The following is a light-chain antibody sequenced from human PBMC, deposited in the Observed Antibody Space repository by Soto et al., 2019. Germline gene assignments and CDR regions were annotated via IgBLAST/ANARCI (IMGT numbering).Light chain of an antibody. V-gene: IGLV2-14*01. J-gene: IGLJ3*02. Sequence: QSALTQPASVSGSPGQSITISCSGTTNDIGGYNYVSWYQHHPGKVPKVIIYEVRNRPSGVSNRFSGSKSGNTASLTISGLQAEDEAAYYCCSYTLSATLVFGGGTKLTVL. CDR3: CSYTLSATLV. CDR2: EVR. CDR1: TNDIGGYNY.